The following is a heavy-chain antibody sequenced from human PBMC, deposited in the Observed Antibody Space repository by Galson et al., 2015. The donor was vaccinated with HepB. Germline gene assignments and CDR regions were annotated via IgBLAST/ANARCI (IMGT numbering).Heavy chain of an antibody. CDR2: IWYDGSNK. CDR3: ARGEPLYGERTGLDY. CDR1: GFTFSSYG. Sequence: SLRLSCAASGFTFSSYGMHWVRQAPGKGLEWVAVIWYDGSNKYYADSVKGRFTISRDNSKNTLYLQMNSLRAEDTAVYYCARGEPLYGERTGLDYWGQGTLVTVSS. V-gene: IGHV3-33*01. J-gene: IGHJ4*02. D-gene: IGHD4-17*01.